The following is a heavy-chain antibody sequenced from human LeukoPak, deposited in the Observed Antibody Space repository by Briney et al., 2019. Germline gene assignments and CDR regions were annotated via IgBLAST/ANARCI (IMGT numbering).Heavy chain of an antibody. CDR2: IIPILGIA. D-gene: IGHD2-2*01. CDR1: GGTFSSYA. CDR3: ARDVPAANGESKGIFDY. Sequence: SVKVSCKASGGTFSSYAISWVRQAPGQGLEWMGRIIPILGIANYAQKFQGRVTITADKPTSTAYMELSSLRSEDTAVYYCARDVPAANGESKGIFDYWGQGTLVTVSS. V-gene: IGHV1-69*04. J-gene: IGHJ4*02.